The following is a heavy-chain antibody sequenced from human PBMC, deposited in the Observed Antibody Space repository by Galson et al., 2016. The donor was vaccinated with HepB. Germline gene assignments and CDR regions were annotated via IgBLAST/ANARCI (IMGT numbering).Heavy chain of an antibody. J-gene: IGHJ5*02. CDR1: GFSLSTSEVG. CDR3: AHGIYDSSAISYIFDP. V-gene: IGHV2-5*02. Sequence: PALVKPTQTLTLTCTFSGFSLSTSEVGVGWIRQPPGKALEWLALIYWDDDTRYSPSLKSRLTITKDTSKNQVVLTMTNMGPVDTATYYCAHGIYDSSAISYIFDPWGQGTLVTVSS. D-gene: IGHD3-22*01. CDR2: IYWDDDT.